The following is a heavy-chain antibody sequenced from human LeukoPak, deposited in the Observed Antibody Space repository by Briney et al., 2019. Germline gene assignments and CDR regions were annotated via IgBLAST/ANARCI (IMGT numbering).Heavy chain of an antibody. CDR3: AKSYNGYESKPDY. CDR2: ISYDGSNK. V-gene: IGHV3-30*18. J-gene: IGHJ4*02. D-gene: IGHD5-12*01. Sequence: GGSLRLSCAASGFTFSSYGMHWVRQAPGKGLEWVAVISYDGSNKYYADSVKGRFTISRDNSKITLYLQMNSLRAEDTAVYYCAKSYNGYESKPDYWGQGTLVTVSS. CDR1: GFTFSSYG.